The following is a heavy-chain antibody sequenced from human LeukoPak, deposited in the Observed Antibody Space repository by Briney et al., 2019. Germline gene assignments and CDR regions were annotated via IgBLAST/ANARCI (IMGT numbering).Heavy chain of an antibody. Sequence: GGSLRLSCAASGFTFSDYYMSWIRHAPGKGLEWVSYISSSGNTIYYAASVKGRFTISRDNTKNSLYLQMNSLRAEDTAVYYCARGGYYGSGSYWAFDYWGQGTLVTVSS. D-gene: IGHD3-10*01. V-gene: IGHV3-11*04. J-gene: IGHJ4*02. CDR1: GFTFSDYY. CDR2: ISSSGNTI. CDR3: ARGGYYGSGSYWAFDY.